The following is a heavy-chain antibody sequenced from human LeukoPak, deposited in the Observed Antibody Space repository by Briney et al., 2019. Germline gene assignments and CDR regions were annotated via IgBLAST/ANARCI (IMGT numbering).Heavy chain of an antibody. CDR3: ARDEGSGWYYFDY. CDR1: GFTFSNYE. D-gene: IGHD6-19*01. Sequence: GGSLRLSCAASGFTFSNYEMNWVRQAPGKGLEWVSSISSSSSYIYYADSVKGRFTISRDNAKNSLYLQMNSLRAEDTAVYYCARDEGSGWYYFDYWGQGTLVTVSS. J-gene: IGHJ4*02. V-gene: IGHV3-21*01. CDR2: ISSSSSYI.